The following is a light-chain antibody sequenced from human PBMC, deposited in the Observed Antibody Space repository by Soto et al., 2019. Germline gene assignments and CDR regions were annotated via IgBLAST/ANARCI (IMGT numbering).Light chain of an antibody. CDR2: DVA. V-gene: IGLV2-14*03. CDR1: SSDIGAYNY. Sequence: QSVLTQPASVSGSPGQSITMSCTGTSSDIGAYNYVSWYQQHPGKAPKLILYDVATRPSGVSDRFSGSKSGNTASLTISGLQAEDEADYYCISYTSTLFVFGTGTKLTVL. CDR3: ISYTSTLFV. J-gene: IGLJ1*01.